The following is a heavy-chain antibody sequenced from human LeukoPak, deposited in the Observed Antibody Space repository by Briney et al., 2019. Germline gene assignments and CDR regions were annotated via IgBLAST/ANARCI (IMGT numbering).Heavy chain of an antibody. V-gene: IGHV4-39*01. CDR3: ARHNSWSSRWFDT. CDR1: GGSISSNSYY. Sequence: PSETLSLTCAVSGGSISSNSYYWGWIRQPPGKGLEWIGSIYYSGSTYYNPSLKSRVTISVDTSKNQFSLKLSSMTAADTAVYYCARHNSWSSRWFDTWGQGTLVTVSS. J-gene: IGHJ5*02. CDR2: IYYSGST. D-gene: IGHD1-26*01.